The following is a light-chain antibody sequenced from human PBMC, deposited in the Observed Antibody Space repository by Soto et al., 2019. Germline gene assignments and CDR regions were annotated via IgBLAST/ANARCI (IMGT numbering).Light chain of an antibody. V-gene: IGLV2-8*01. CDR2: EVT. CDR3: SSYAGSNNVL. Sequence: QSALTQPPSASGSPGQSVTISCTGTSSDVGGYIYVSWYQHHPGKAPKLMIYEVTKRPSGVPDRFSGSKSGNTASLTVSGLQAEDEADYYCSSYAGSNNVLFGGGTKLTVL. CDR1: SSDVGGYIY. J-gene: IGLJ2*01.